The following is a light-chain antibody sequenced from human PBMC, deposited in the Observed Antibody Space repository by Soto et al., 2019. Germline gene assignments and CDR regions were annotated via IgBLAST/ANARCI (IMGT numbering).Light chain of an antibody. V-gene: IGLV2-8*01. J-gene: IGLJ2*01. CDR1: RSDVGGYNY. CDR3: SSYAGSNNFVV. CDR2: EVS. Sequence: QSVLTQPPSASGSPGQSVTISCTGTRSDVGGYNYVSWYQQHPGKAPKLMIYEVSKRPSGVPDRFSGSKSGNTASLTVSGLQAEDEADYYCSSYAGSNNFVVFGGGTKVTVL.